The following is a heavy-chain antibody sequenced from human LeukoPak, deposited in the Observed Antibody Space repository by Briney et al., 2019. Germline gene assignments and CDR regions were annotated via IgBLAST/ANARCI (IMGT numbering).Heavy chain of an antibody. V-gene: IGHV1-18*01. CDR2: ISAYNGNT. J-gene: IGHJ3*02. CDR1: GYTFTSYG. D-gene: IGHD6-13*01. Sequence: ASVKVSCKASGYTFTSYGISWVRQAPGQGLEWMGWISAYNGNTNYAQKLQGRVTMTTDTSTSTAYMELRSLRSDDTAVYYCARIIAAAGLDAFDIWGQGTMVTVSS. CDR3: ARIIAAAGLDAFDI.